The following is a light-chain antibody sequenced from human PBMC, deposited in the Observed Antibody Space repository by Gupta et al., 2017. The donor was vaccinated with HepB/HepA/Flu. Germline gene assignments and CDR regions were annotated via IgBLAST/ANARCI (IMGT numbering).Light chain of an antibody. CDR2: GAS. V-gene: IGKV3-20*01. Sequence: EIVLTQSPGTLSLSPGERATLSCRASQSVSSSYLAWYQQKPGQAPRLLIYGASSRATGIPDRFSGSGSGTDFTLTISRLEPEDFAVYYCLQDGSSSPKFGQGTKVEIK. CDR3: LQDGSSSPK. CDR1: QSVSSSY. J-gene: IGKJ1*01.